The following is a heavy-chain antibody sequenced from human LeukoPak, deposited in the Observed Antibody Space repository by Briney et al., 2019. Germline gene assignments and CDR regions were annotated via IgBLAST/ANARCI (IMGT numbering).Heavy chain of an antibody. J-gene: IGHJ4*02. CDR3: AKRGVIYGAPVGYFDY. CDR1: GFTFSSYA. Sequence: GGSLRLSCAASGFTFSSYAMSWVRQAPGKGLEWVSAISSGGGGTYYADSVKGRFTISRDNSKNTLFLQMNSLRAEDTAVYFCAKRGVIYGAPVGYFDYWGQGTLVTVSS. CDR2: ISSGGGGT. D-gene: IGHD3-16*02. V-gene: IGHV3-23*01.